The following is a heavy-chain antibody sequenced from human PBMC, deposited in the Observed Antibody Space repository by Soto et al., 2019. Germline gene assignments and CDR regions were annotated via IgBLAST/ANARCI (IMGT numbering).Heavy chain of an antibody. V-gene: IGHV4-39*01. D-gene: IGHD3-9*01. CDR2: IYYSGST. CDR1: GGSISSSSYY. Sequence: KPSETLSLTCTVSGGSISSSSYYWGWIRQPPGKGLEWIGSIYYSGSTYYNPSLKSRVTISVDTSKNQFSLKLSSVTAADTAVYYCARHDYDILTALYNWFDPWGQGTLVTVSS. CDR3: ARHDYDILTALYNWFDP. J-gene: IGHJ5*02.